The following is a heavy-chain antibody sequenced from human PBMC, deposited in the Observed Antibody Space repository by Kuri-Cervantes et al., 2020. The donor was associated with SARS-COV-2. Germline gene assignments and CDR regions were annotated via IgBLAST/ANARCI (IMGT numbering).Heavy chain of an antibody. Sequence: GESLKISCAASGFTFSSYAMSWVRQAPGKGLEWVSAISGSGGSTYYADSVKGRFTISRDNSKNTLYLQMNSLRAEDTAVYYCAKGFTIFGVVIFPLSYYYGMDVWGQGNTVNGSS. CDR1: GFTFSSYA. V-gene: IGHV3-23*01. CDR2: ISGSGGST. CDR3: AKGFTIFGVVIFPLSYYYGMDV. D-gene: IGHD3-3*01. J-gene: IGHJ6*02.